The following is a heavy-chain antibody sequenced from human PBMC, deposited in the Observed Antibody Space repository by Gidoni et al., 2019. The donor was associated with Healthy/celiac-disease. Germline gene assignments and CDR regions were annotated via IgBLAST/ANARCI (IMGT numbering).Heavy chain of an antibody. Sequence: VQLQESGPGLVKPSQTLSLTCTVSGGSISSGGYYWSWIRQHPGKGLEWIGYSYYSGSTYYNPSLKSRVTISVDTSKNQFSLKLSSVTAADTAVYYCARDRSSPGIAAAGTKVGGYYGMDVWGQGTTVTVSS. D-gene: IGHD6-13*01. V-gene: IGHV4-31*03. CDR1: GGSISSGGYY. J-gene: IGHJ6*02. CDR2: SYYSGST. CDR3: ARDRSSPGIAAAGTKVGGYYGMDV.